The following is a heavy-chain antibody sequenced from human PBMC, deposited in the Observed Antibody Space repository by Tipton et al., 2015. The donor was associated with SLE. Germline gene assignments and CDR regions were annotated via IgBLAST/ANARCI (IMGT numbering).Heavy chain of an antibody. CDR3: ARESGPSGWSLDS. V-gene: IGHV4-61*01. CDR1: GGSVSSASYY. CDR2: IFYSGDA. J-gene: IGHJ4*02. Sequence: TLSLTCTISGGSVSSASYYWTWIRQPPGKGMEWLLYIFYSGDATYHPSLKSRVTISIDTSKNQFSLKLTSVTAADMAVYYCARESGPSGWSLDSWGQGIPVTVSS. D-gene: IGHD6-13*01.